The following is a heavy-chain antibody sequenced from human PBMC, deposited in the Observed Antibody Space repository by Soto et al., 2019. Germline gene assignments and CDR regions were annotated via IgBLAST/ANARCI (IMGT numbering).Heavy chain of an antibody. CDR1: GFTFSDYY. V-gene: IGHV3-11*01. Sequence: VGSLRLSCAASGFTFSDYYMSWIRQAPGKGLEWVSYISSSGSTIYCADSVKGRFTISRDNAKNSLYLQMNSLRAEDTAVYYCARAPYYYYMDVWGKGTTVTVSS. CDR2: ISSSGSTI. J-gene: IGHJ6*03. CDR3: ARAPYYYYMDV.